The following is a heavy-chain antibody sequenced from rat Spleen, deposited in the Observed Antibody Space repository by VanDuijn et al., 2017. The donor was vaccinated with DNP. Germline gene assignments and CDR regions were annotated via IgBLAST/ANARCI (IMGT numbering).Heavy chain of an antibody. CDR3: AREGLRASDY. CDR2: INTDSSTI. V-gene: IGHV4-2*01. D-gene: IGHD4-1*01. J-gene: IGHJ2*01. Sequence: EVKLVESGGGLVQPGRSLKLSCAASGFNLNDYWMGWVRQAPGKGLEWIGEINTDSSTINYTPSLKDKFTISRYNPQNTLYLQMNKLGSEDTAIYYCAREGLRASDYWGQGVMVTVSS. CDR1: GFNLNDYW.